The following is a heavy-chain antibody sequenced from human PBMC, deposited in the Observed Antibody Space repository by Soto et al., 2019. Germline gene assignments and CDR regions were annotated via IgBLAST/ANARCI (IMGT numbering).Heavy chain of an antibody. CDR1: GFTFSGSA. V-gene: IGHV3-23*01. D-gene: IGHD6-19*01. Sequence: VQLLESGGGLVQPGGSLRLSCAASGFTFSGSAMTWVRQAPGKWLEYVSSITSSGSEVFHAASVKGRFTMSRDNSKNMLYLQMNSLRAEDTAVYYCAKEGYDSGWYWDPWGPGALVTVSS. J-gene: IGHJ5*02. CDR2: ITSSGSEV. CDR3: AKEGYDSGWYWDP.